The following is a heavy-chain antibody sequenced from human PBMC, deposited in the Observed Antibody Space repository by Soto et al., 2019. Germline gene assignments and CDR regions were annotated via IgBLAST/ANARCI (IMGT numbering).Heavy chain of an antibody. Sequence: EVQLVESGGGLVKPGGSLRLSCAASGFTFSNAWMSWVRQAPGKGLEWVGRIKSKTDGGTTDYAAPVKGRFTISRDDSKNTLYLQMNSLKTEDTAVYYCTTDLIVPLLWFGELVPDYWGQGTLVTVSS. CDR1: GFTFSNAW. V-gene: IGHV3-15*01. CDR3: TTDLIVPLLWFGELVPDY. D-gene: IGHD3-10*01. CDR2: IKSKTDGGTT. J-gene: IGHJ4*02.